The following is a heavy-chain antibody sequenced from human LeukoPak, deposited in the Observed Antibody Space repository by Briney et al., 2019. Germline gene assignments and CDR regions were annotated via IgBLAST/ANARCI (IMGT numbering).Heavy chain of an antibody. Sequence: PGGSLRLSCAASGFTFSSYSMNWVRQAPVKGLEWVSGISGSGGSTYYVDSVKGRFTISRDNSKTTLYLQMNSLTVVDTAIYYCAKGSISWVVLVPATCAPNDYWGQGTLVTVSS. J-gene: IGHJ4*02. D-gene: IGHD2-15*01. CDR2: ISGSGGST. CDR3: AKGSISWVVLVPATCAPNDY. CDR1: GFTFSSYS. V-gene: IGHV3-23*01.